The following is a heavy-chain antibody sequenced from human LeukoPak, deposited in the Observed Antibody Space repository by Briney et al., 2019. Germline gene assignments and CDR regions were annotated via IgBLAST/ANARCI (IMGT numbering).Heavy chain of an antibody. CDR1: GFIFSDYG. D-gene: IGHD1-26*01. Sequence: GRSLRLSCAASGFIFSDYGMHWVRQAPGKGLEWVAVIWNDGSNTYYGDSVKGLFTISRDNSKNTVYLQMNSLRAEDTAVYYCARDNAGIVKHLDAFDLWGQGTMVTVAS. V-gene: IGHV3-33*01. CDR3: ARDNAGIVKHLDAFDL. CDR2: IWNDGSNT. J-gene: IGHJ3*01.